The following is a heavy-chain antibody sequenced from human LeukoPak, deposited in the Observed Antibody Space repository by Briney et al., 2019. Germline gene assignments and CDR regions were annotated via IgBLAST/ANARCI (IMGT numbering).Heavy chain of an antibody. CDR1: GFTFSSYA. CDR2: ISYDGSNK. Sequence: GRSLRLSCAASGFTFSSYAMHWVRQAPGKGLEWVAVISYDGSNKYYADSVKGRFTISRGNSKNTLYLQMNSLRPEDTAVYYCARVEVSGYCSGGSCPPLYGMDVWGQGTTVTVSS. D-gene: IGHD2-15*01. J-gene: IGHJ6*02. V-gene: IGHV3-30-3*01. CDR3: ARVEVSGYCSGGSCPPLYGMDV.